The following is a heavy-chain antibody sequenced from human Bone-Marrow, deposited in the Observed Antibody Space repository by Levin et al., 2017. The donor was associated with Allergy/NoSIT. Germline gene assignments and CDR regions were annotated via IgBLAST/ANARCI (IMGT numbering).Heavy chain of an antibody. CDR1: GLSFSNYD. Sequence: GGSLRLSCAASGLSFSNYDMNWVRQAPGKGLEWVSSISSGSSHIDYADSVKGRFTISRDNAKNSLYLQMNSLRLEDTAVDFCASWAMFYYDGSDFDYFYYGMDVWGQGTTVTVSS. J-gene: IGHJ6*02. CDR2: ISSGSSHI. CDR3: ASWAMFYYDGSDFDYFYYGMDV. D-gene: IGHD3-16*01. V-gene: IGHV3-21*06.